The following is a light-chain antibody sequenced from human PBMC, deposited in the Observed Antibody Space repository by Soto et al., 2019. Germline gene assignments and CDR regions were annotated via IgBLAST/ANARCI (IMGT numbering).Light chain of an antibody. J-gene: IGLJ2*01. Sequence: QSALTQPASVSGSPGQSVTISCTGTSSDVGGYNYVSWYQQHPGKAPKLMIYEVSKRPSGVPDRFSGSKSGNTASLTVSGLQAEDEADYYCSSYAGSNKLLFGGGTKLTVL. V-gene: IGLV2-8*01. CDR2: EVS. CDR1: SSDVGGYNY. CDR3: SSYAGSNKLL.